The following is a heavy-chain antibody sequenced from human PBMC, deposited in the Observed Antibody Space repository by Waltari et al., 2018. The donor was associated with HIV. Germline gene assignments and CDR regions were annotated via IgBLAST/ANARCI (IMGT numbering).Heavy chain of an antibody. D-gene: IGHD4-17*01. V-gene: IGHV3-7*01. CDR1: GFTFATSW. J-gene: IGHJ5*01. CDR3: ARDSNGGDF. Sequence: EVQLVESGGGLVQPGGSLRLSCKGFGFTFATSWMTWVRQAPGRGLEWVANIRLDGSETHLVDSVKGRFTIYRDNAKDAVFLHMNRLRVDDTAIYYCARDSNGGDFWGNGTLVTVSS. CDR2: IRLDGSET.